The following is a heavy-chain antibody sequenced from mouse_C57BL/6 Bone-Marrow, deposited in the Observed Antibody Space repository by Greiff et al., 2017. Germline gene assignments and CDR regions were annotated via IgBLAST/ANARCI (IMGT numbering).Heavy chain of an antibody. CDR1: GYTFTSYW. J-gene: IGHJ4*01. CDR3: ARPIGKVGYARDY. V-gene: IGHV1-64*01. Sequence: QVQLQQPGAELVKPGASVKLSCKASGYTFTSYWMHWVKQRPGQGLEWIGMIHPNSGSTNYNEKFKSKATRTVDNASSTAYKQLSSLTSEDTAVYYGARPIGKVGYARDYWGQGTSVTVSS. CDR2: IHPNSGST. D-gene: IGHD2-14*01.